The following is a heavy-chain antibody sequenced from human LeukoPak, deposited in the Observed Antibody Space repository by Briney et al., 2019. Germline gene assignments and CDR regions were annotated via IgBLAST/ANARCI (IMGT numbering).Heavy chain of an antibody. CDR1: GYTFTSYG. Sequence: ASVKVSCKASGYTFTSYGISWVRQAPGQGLEWMGWISAYNGNTNYAQKLQGRVTMTTDTSTSTAYMELRSLRSEDTAVYYCARVGRSGPPYYYYGMDVWGQGTTVTVSS. D-gene: IGHD1-26*01. CDR2: ISAYNGNT. CDR3: ARVGRSGPPYYYYGMDV. J-gene: IGHJ6*02. V-gene: IGHV1-18*01.